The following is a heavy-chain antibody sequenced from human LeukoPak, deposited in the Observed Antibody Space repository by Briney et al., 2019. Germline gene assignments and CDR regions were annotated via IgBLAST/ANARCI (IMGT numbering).Heavy chain of an antibody. CDR2: INSDGSST. V-gene: IGHV3-74*01. CDR1: AIPFNPAW. Sequence: GGSLRLSCAASAIPFNPAWMSWVRQAPGKGLVWVSRINSDGSSTSYADSVKGRFTISRDNAKNTLYLQMNSLRAEDTAVYYCARYDSHYVGYWGQGTLVTVSS. CDR3: ARYDSHYVGY. J-gene: IGHJ4*02. D-gene: IGHD1-1*01.